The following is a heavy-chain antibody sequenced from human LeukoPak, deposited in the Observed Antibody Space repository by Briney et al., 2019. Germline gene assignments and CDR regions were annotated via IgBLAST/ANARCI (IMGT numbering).Heavy chain of an antibody. J-gene: IGHJ3*02. CDR1: GGSFSGYY. D-gene: IGHD6-19*01. V-gene: IGHV4-34*01. Sequence: SETLSLTCAVYGGSFSGYYWSWIRQPPGKGLEWIGEINHSGSTNYNPSLKSRVTISVDTSKNQFSLKLSSVTAADTAVYYCARGVIEQWLVEGGHGFAFDIWGQGTMVTVSS. CDR2: INHSGST. CDR3: ARGVIEQWLVEGGHGFAFDI.